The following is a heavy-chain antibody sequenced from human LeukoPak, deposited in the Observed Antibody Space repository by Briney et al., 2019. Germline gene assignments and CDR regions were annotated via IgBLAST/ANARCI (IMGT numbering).Heavy chain of an antibody. CDR1: GYTLTELS. V-gene: IGHV1-24*01. D-gene: IGHD5-24*01. CDR3: ATFFTDRDGYNAAYFDY. J-gene: IGHJ4*02. CDR2: FDPEDGET. Sequence: GASVKVSCKVSGYTLTELSMHWVRQAPGKELEWMGGFDPEDGETIYAQKFQGRVTMTEDTSTDTAYMELSSLRSEDTAVYYCATFFTDRDGYNAAYFDYWGQGTLVTVSS.